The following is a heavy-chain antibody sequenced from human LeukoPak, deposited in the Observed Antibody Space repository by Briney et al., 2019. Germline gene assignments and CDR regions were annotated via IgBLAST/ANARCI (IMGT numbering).Heavy chain of an antibody. D-gene: IGHD3-3*01. CDR3: TKSKDYDPLSYYFDY. V-gene: IGHV3-23*01. CDR2: TSGSGGST. J-gene: IGHJ4*02. CDR1: GSTFSSYA. Sequence: GGSLRLSCAASGSTFSSYAMSWVRQAPGKGLEWVSATSGSGGSTYYADSVKGRFTISRDHSKNTLYLQMNSLRGEDTAVYYCTKSKDYDPLSYYFDYWGQGTLVTVSS.